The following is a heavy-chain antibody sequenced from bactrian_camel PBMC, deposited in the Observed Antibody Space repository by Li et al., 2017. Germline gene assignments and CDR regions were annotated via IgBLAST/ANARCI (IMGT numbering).Heavy chain of an antibody. CDR1: GYVFRKNC. V-gene: IGHV3S1*01. J-gene: IGHJ6*01. CDR2: IHTGSGSI. D-gene: IGHD2*01. CDR3: ATDHHYGGSCSWSDFGY. Sequence: HVQLVESGGGSVQAGGSLRLSCSTAGYVFRKNCMGWFRQAPGKEREGVAGIHTGSGSIIYADSVKGRFTISQDNAKSTVYLQMHSLKSEDTATYYCATDHHYGGSCSWSDFGYWGQGTQVTVS.